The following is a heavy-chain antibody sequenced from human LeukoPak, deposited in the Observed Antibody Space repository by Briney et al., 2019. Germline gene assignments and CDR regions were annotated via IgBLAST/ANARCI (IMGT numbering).Heavy chain of an antibody. D-gene: IGHD6-13*01. CDR2: LWSDGNTV. J-gene: IGHJ4*02. CDR3: VKESAADATFHFDS. Sequence: PGGSLRLSCAASGFTFNIFGMHWVRQVPGNGLEWVAVLWSDGNTVHYADSVKGRFTISRDSSENTLYLQMNSLRSEDTAVYYCVKESAADATFHFDSWGQGTLVTVSS. V-gene: IGHV3-33*06. CDR1: GFTFNIFG.